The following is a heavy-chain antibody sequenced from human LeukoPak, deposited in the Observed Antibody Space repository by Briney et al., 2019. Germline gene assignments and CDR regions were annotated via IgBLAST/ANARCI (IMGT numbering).Heavy chain of an antibody. V-gene: IGHV3-21*01. D-gene: IGHD6-19*01. J-gene: IGHJ4*02. CDR3: ARDPGVAVAEQGY. Sequence: GGSLRLSCAASGFTFSSYSMNWVRQAPGKGLEWVSSISSSSSSYIYYADSVKGRFTISRDNAKNSLYLQMNSLRAEDTAVYYCARDPGVAVAEQGYWGQGTLVTVSS. CDR1: GFTFSSYS. CDR2: ISSSSSSYI.